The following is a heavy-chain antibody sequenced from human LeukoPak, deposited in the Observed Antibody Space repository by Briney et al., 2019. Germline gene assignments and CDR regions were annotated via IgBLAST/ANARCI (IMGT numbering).Heavy chain of an antibody. D-gene: IGHD3-3*01. CDR2: ISYDGSNK. CDR3: AGDGQSGQPFDY. V-gene: IGHV3-30*04. CDR1: GFTFSSYA. J-gene: IGHJ4*02. Sequence: PGGSLRLFCAASGFTFSSYAMHWVRQAPGKGLEWVAVISYDGSNKYYADSVKGRFTISRDNSKNTLYLQMNSLRAEDTAVYYCAGDGQSGQPFDYWGQGTLVTVSS.